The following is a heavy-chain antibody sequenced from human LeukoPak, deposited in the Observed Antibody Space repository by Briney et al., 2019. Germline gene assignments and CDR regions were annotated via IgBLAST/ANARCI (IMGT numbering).Heavy chain of an antibody. CDR3: ARVLRGYDILTGYYMSWFDP. CDR1: GGSISSSSFY. J-gene: IGHJ5*02. D-gene: IGHD3-9*01. CDR2: IYYSGST. Sequence: SETLSLTCTVSGGSISSSSFYWGWIRQPPGKGLEWIGNIYYSGSTYYNPSLKSRVTISENMSKNQFSLRLRSVTAADTAVYCCARVLRGYDILTGYYMSWFDPWGQGTLVTVSS. V-gene: IGHV4-39*01.